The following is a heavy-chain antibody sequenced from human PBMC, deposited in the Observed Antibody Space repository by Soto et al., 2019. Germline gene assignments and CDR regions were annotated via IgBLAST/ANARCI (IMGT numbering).Heavy chain of an antibody. CDR1: GYTFTNYD. Sequence: QVQLVQSGAEVKKPGASVKVSCKASGYTFTNYDINWVRQATGQGLEWMGWMNPNSGNTVYAQKFQGRVTMTRNTSISTAYMELSSLRSDDTAVYYCARFYYDNSAYSAHWGQGTLVTVSS. CDR2: MNPNSGNT. J-gene: IGHJ4*02. D-gene: IGHD3-22*01. CDR3: ARFYYDNSAYSAH. V-gene: IGHV1-8*01.